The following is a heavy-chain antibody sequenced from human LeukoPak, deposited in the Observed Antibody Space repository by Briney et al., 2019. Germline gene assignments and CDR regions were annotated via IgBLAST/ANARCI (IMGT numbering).Heavy chain of an antibody. CDR2: ISAYNGNT. CDR1: GYTFTSYG. D-gene: IGHD4-17*01. J-gene: IGHJ4*02. Sequence: ASVKVSCKASGYTFTSYGNSWVRQAPGQGLEWMGWISAYNGNTNYAQKLQGRVTMTTDTSTSTAYMELRSLRSDDTAVYYRAREAATVKTAPYYFDYWGQGTLVTVSS. V-gene: IGHV1-18*01. CDR3: AREAATVKTAPYYFDY.